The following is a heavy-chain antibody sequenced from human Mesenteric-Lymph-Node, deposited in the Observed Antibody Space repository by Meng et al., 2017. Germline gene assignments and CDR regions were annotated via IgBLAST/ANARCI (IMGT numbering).Heavy chain of an antibody. Sequence: QVQLQESGPGLVKPSGTLSLTCAVSGGPISSSNWWSWVRQPPGKGLEWIGEIYHSGRTNYNPSVKSRVSMSVDKSQNHFSLRLSSVTAADTAVYYCTTLYGDSISWGQGTLVTVSS. V-gene: IGHV4-4*02. D-gene: IGHD4-17*01. CDR3: TTLYGDSIS. CDR2: IYHSGRT. J-gene: IGHJ4*02. CDR1: GGPISSSNW.